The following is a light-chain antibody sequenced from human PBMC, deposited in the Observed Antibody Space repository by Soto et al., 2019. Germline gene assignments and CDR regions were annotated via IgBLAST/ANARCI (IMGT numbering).Light chain of an antibody. J-gene: IGKJ4*01. CDR3: QQFNSYPLT. Sequence: AIQLTQSPSSLSASVGDRVTITYRTSQGISNALAWYQQKPGKAPKLLIHDASSLESGAPSRFSGSGSGTDFSLTIRSLQPEDFATDYCQQFNSYPLTFGGGTKVEIK. CDR1: QGISNA. V-gene: IGKV1-13*02. CDR2: DAS.